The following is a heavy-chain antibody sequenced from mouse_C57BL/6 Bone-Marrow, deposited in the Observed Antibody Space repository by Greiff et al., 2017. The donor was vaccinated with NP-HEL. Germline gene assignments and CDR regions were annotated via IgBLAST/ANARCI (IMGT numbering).Heavy chain of an antibody. CDR3: ASLYYDYDGFAY. J-gene: IGHJ3*01. D-gene: IGHD2-4*01. V-gene: IGHV7-3*01. CDR2: IRNKANGYTT. Sequence: EVQLQESGGGLVQPGGSLSLSCAASGFTFTDYYMSWVRQPPGKALEWLGFIRNKANGYTTEYSASVKGRFTISRDNSQSILYLQMNALRAEDSATYYCASLYYDYDGFAYWGQGTLVTVSA. CDR1: GFTFTDYY.